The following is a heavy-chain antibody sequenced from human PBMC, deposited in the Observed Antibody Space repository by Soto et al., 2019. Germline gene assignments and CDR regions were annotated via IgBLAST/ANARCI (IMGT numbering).Heavy chain of an antibody. V-gene: IGHV4-59*01. J-gene: IGHJ3*02. D-gene: IGHD6-19*01. CDR1: GDSISSYY. CDR3: ARGAWQWLATSAFDI. Sequence: SETLSLTCTVSGDSISSYYWSWIRQPPGKGLEWIGYIYYSGSTNYNPSLKSRVTISVDTSKNQFSLKLPSVTAADTAVYYCARGAWQWLATSAFDISGQGTMVTVSS. CDR2: IYYSGST.